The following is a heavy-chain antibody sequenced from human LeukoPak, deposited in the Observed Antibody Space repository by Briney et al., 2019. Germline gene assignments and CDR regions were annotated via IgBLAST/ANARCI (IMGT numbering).Heavy chain of an antibody. CDR2: ISSNGGST. J-gene: IGHJ3*02. Sequence: GGSLRLSCSVSGYTFSSYAMHGVRQAPGKGLEYVSAISSNGGSTYYADSVKGRFTISRDNSKNTLYLHMSSLRAEDTDMYYCVAGLNSSGYYYVSSPVVGAFDIWGQGTMVTVSS. CDR3: VAGLNSSGYYYVSSPVVGAFDI. CDR1: GYTFSSYA. D-gene: IGHD3-22*01. V-gene: IGHV3-64D*09.